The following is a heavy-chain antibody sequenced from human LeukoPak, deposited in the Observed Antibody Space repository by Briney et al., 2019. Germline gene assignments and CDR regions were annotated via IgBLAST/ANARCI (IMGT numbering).Heavy chain of an antibody. D-gene: IGHD1-7*01. CDR1: GFTFSSYS. CDR2: ISSSSSYI. CDR3: ATGTTPDYYYGMDV. J-gene: IGHJ6*02. Sequence: PGGSLRLSCAASGFTFSSYSMNWVRQAPGKGLEWVSSISSSSSYIYYADSVKGRFTISRDNAKNSLYLQMNSLRAEDTALYYCATGTTPDYYYGMDVWGQGTTVTVSS. V-gene: IGHV3-21*04.